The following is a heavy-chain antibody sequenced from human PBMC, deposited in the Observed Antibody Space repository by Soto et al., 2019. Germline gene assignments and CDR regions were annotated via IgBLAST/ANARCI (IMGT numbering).Heavy chain of an antibody. D-gene: IGHD4-4*01. CDR2: IIPIFGTA. Sequence: SVQVSCKASGGTFSSYAISWVRQAPGQGLEWMGGIIPIFGTANYAQKFQGRVTNTADESTSTAYMELSSLRSEDTAAYYCARDYASNYDAFEKWGQGTMATV. CDR1: GGTFSSYA. J-gene: IGHJ3*02. CDR3: ARDYASNYDAFEK. V-gene: IGHV1-69*13.